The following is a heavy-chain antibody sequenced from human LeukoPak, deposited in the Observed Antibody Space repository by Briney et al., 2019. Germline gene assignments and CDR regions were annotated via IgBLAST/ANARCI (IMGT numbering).Heavy chain of an antibody. D-gene: IGHD3-22*01. V-gene: IGHV1-69*05. J-gene: IGHJ5*02. CDR3: ARELLGGYPFSRFYP. CDR1: GGTFSSYA. Sequence: SVTVSCKSSGGTFSSYAISWVRQAPGHRLEWMGGIITIFVTANYAQKFQGRVTITTDEYTSTAYMGLSRLRSEDTAVYYCARELLGGYPFSRFYPWGQRTLVSVSS. CDR2: IITIFVTA.